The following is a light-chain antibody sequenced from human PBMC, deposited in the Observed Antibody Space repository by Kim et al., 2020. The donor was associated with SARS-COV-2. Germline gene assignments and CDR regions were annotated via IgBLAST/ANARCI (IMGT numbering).Light chain of an antibody. J-gene: IGKJ1*01. CDR3: QQCGNSPRGT. CDR1: QSVNYNN. CDR2: AAS. Sequence: PGERATLSCRASQSVNYNNFAWYQQKPGQAPRLLIYAASSRVAGIPDRFSGSGSGTDFTLTISRLEPEDFAVYYCQQCGNSPRGTFGQGTKVEIK. V-gene: IGKV3-20*01.